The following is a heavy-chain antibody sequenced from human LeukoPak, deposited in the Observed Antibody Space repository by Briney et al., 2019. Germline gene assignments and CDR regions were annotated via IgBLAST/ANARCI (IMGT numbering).Heavy chain of an antibody. CDR1: GGTFSSYA. CDR2: IIPIFGTA. Sequence: ASVKVSCKASGGTFSSYAISWVRQAPGQGLEWMGGIIPIFGTANYAQKFQGRVTITTDESTSTAYMELSRLRSDDTAVYYCARGGVAGEANRAFDIWGQGTMVTVSS. D-gene: IGHD6-19*01. V-gene: IGHV1-69*05. CDR3: ARGGVAGEANRAFDI. J-gene: IGHJ3*02.